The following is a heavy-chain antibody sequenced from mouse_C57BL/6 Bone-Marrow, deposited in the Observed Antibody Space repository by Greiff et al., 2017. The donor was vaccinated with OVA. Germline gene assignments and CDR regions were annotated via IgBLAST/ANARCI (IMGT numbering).Heavy chain of an antibody. CDR2: IDPSDSYT. CDR1: GYTFTSYW. V-gene: IGHV1-69*01. Sequence: QVQLQQPGAELVMPGASVKLSCKASGYTFTSYWMHWVKQRPGQGLEWIGEIDPSDSYTNYNQKFKGKSTVTVDKSSSTAYMQLSSLTSEDSAVYYCAILGLRLYWYFDVWGTGTTVTVSS. CDR3: AILGLRLYWYFDV. J-gene: IGHJ1*03. D-gene: IGHD2-2*01.